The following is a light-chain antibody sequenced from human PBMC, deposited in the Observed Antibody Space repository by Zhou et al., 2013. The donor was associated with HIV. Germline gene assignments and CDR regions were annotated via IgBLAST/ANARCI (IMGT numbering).Light chain of an antibody. CDR1: QDINNY. CDR2: DAS. V-gene: IGKV1-33*01. Sequence: DIQMTQSPSSLSASVGDRVTITCQASQDINNYLNWYQQKPGKAPKLLIYDASNLETGVPSRFSGSGSGTDFTLTISSLQPEDFATYYCQESYSTPHTFGGGTKVEIK. CDR3: QESYSTPHT. J-gene: IGKJ4*01.